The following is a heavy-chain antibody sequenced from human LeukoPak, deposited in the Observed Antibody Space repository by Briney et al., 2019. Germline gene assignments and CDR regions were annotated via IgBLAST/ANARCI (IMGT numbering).Heavy chain of an antibody. J-gene: IGHJ6*02. CDR2: ISYDGTNK. CDR1: GFAFSNYA. D-gene: IGHD3-10*01. V-gene: IGHV3-30*18. CDR3: AKAVGFGEAYGMNV. Sequence: GRSLRLSCAASGFAFSNYAIHWIRQGPGKGLKWVAIISYDGTNKYYADSVKGRFSISRDNSKNTLYLQVNSLRPEDTAVYYCAKAVGFGEAYGMNVWGQGTTVTVSS.